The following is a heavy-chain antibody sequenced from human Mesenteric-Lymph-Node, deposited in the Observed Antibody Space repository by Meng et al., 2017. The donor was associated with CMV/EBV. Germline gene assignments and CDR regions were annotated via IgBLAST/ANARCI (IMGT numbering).Heavy chain of an antibody. CDR1: GFSVSLYD. Sequence: ASGFSVSLYDMTWVRQAPGKGLEWVSVIYSGGSTYYADSVKGRFSIVRDNSKSTMYLQMTSLRAEDTAVYYCARGGGGSGSDDYFDYWGQGTLVTVSS. D-gene: IGHD3-10*01. J-gene: IGHJ4*02. CDR3: ARGGGGSGSDDYFDY. CDR2: IYSGGST. V-gene: IGHV3-53*01.